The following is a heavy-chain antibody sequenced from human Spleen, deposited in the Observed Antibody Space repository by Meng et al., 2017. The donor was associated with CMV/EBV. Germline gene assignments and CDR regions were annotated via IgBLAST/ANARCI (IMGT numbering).Heavy chain of an antibody. CDR1: GFNFSTYA. V-gene: IGHV3-23*03. D-gene: IGHD4-23*01. CDR2: IYSGENDA. Sequence: GGSLRLSCAASGFNFSTYAMNWVRQAPGKGLEWVSVIYSGENDAHSADSVKGRFTISRDNSKDTLYLQMNSLRAEDTAVYYCAGLGGNSGGFDYWGQGTLVTVSS. CDR3: AGLGGNSGGFDY. J-gene: IGHJ4*02.